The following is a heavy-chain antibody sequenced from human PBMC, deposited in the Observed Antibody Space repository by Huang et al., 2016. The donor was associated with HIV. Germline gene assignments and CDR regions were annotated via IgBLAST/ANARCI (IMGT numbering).Heavy chain of an antibody. CDR3: ARDRDFYDSSGYWGFNYFDY. CDR1: GYAFTGYY. D-gene: IGHD3-22*01. V-gene: IGHV1-46*01. Sequence: QVQLVQSGAEVKKPGASVKVSCKASGYAFTGYYMHWVRQAPGQGLEWMGISIPRDGSTSEEQKGQGRVTTTRDTSTNTVFRELSSLRSEDTAVYYCARDRDFYDSSGYWGFNYFDYWGQGTLVTVSS. J-gene: IGHJ4*02. CDR2: SIPRDGST.